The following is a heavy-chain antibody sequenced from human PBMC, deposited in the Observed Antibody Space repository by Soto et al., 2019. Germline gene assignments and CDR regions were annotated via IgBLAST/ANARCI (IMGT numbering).Heavy chain of an antibody. CDR1: GGSFSGYY. Sequence: SETLSLTYAFYGGSFSGYYWNWILQPPGKGLEWIGEINHSGSTNYNPSLKSRVTISVDTSKNQFSLKLSSVTAADTAVYFCARGWYYYYGMDVWGQATTVIVSS. J-gene: IGHJ6*02. CDR2: INHSGST. CDR3: ARGWYYYYGMDV. V-gene: IGHV4-34*01.